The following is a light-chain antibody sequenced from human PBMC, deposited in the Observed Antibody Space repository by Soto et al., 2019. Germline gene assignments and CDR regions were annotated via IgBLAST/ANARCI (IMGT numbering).Light chain of an antibody. CDR2: GNS. Sequence: QSVLTQPPSVSGAPGQRVTISCTGSSSNIGAGYDVHWYQQLPGTAPTLLISGNSNRPSGVPDRFSGSKSGTSASLAITGLQAEYEADYYCQSYDSSLSGYVFGTGNKLTVL. CDR1: SSNIGAGYD. CDR3: QSYDSSLSGYV. V-gene: IGLV1-40*01. J-gene: IGLJ1*01.